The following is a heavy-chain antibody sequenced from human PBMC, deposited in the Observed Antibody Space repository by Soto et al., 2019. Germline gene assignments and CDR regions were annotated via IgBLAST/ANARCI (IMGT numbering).Heavy chain of an antibody. V-gene: IGHV3-11*05. D-gene: IGHD1-1*01. CDR1: GFTFSGYY. CDR2: ISSSGDRT. CDR3: VRETAYYFDT. Sequence: QVQLVESGGGLVKPGGSLRLSCAASGFTFSGYYMTWIRQAPGKGLECISYISSSGDRTKYADSVKGRFTISRDNARKSLYLHMNSLRAEDTAVYYCVRETAYYFDTWGQGSLVTVSS. J-gene: IGHJ4*02.